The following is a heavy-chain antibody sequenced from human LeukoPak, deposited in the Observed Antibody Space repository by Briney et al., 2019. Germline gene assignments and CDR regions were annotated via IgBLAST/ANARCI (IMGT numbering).Heavy chain of an antibody. Sequence: SETLSLTCTVSGGSISSGSYYWSWIRQPAGKGLEWIGRIYTSGSTNYNPSLKSRVTISVDTSKNQFSLKLSSVTAADTAVYYCASRVVVVSTTGAFDIWGQGTMVTVSS. J-gene: IGHJ3*02. CDR2: IYTSGST. CDR1: GGSISSGSYY. V-gene: IGHV4-61*02. D-gene: IGHD2-21*01. CDR3: ASRVVVVSTTGAFDI.